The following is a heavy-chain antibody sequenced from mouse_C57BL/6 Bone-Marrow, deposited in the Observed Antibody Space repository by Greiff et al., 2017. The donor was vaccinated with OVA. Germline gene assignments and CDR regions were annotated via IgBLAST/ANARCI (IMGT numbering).Heavy chain of an antibody. CDR3: GKGYYAMDY. CDR1: GYTFTSYW. CDR2: IDPSDSYT. J-gene: IGHJ4*01. Sequence: QVQLQQSGAELVKPGASVKLSCKASGYTFTSYWMQWVKQRPGQGLEWIGEIDPSDSYTNYNQKFKGKATLTADTSSSTAYMQLSSLTSEDSAVYYCGKGYYAMDYWGQGTSVTVSS. D-gene: IGHD3-3*01. V-gene: IGHV1-50*01.